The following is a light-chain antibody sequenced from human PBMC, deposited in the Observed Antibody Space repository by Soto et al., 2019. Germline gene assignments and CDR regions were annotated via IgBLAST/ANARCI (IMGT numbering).Light chain of an antibody. CDR2: DTS. J-gene: IGKJ4*01. CDR1: QGIGDT. CDR3: QPYNNWPLT. Sequence: EVVMRQSPATLSVSQGEGATLSCRASQGIGDTLAWYQHKPGQTPRLLIYDTSTRATGVPTRLSGSRSGAEFTLTINSLQSEDFAVYYCQPYNNWPLTFGGGTKVDIK. V-gene: IGKV3-15*01.